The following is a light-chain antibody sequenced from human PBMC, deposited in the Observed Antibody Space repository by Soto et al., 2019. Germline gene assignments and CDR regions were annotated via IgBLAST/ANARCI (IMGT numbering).Light chain of an antibody. V-gene: IGKV3-15*01. CDR2: GAS. CDR3: QQYNNWPSLFT. Sequence: EIVMTQSPATLPVSPGERATLSCRASQSVSSNLAWYQQKPGQAPRLLIYGASTRATGIPARFSGSGSGTEFTLTISSLQSEDFAVYYCQQYNNWPSLFTFGPGTKVDIK. CDR1: QSVSSN. J-gene: IGKJ3*01.